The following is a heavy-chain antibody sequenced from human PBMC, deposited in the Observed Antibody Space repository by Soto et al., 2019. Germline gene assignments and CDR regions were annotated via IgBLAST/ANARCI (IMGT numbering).Heavy chain of an antibody. Sequence: EVQLVESGGGLVQPGGSLRLSCAASGFTFSDHYMDWVRQAPGKGLEWVGRTRNKANSYTTEYAASVKGRFTISRDESKNSLYLQMNRLKTEDTAVYYCARGETAMVVMDVWGQGTTVTVSS. CDR2: TRNKANSYTT. CDR1: GFTFSDHY. CDR3: ARGETAMVVMDV. V-gene: IGHV3-72*01. J-gene: IGHJ6*02. D-gene: IGHD5-18*01.